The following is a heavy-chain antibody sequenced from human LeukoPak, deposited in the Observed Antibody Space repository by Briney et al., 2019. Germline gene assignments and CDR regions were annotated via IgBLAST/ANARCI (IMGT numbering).Heavy chain of an antibody. V-gene: IGHV4-34*01. CDR1: GGSFSGYY. CDR3: ATGGAGPRLQN. CDR2: VNQRGGI. J-gene: IGHJ4*02. Sequence: SETLTLSCAVYGGSFSGYYWTWIRQPPGKGLEWIGEVNQRGGISYNPSLKSRVSISVDTSKNQFSLKLTSVTAADTAVYFCATGGAGPRLQNWGQGSLVTVSS. D-gene: IGHD6-6*01.